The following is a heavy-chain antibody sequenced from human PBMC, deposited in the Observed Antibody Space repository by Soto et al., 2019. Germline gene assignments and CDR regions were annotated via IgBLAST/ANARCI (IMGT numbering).Heavy chain of an antibody. CDR3: ARAVRSGSYPYYYYGMDV. CDR2: INSDGSSA. CDR1: GFTFSSFW. V-gene: IGHV3-74*01. Sequence: GESLKISCAASGFTFSSFWMHWVRQAPGKGLVWVSRINSDGSSASYADSVKGRFTISRDNAKNTLYRQMNSLRAEDTAVYYCARAVRSGSYPYYYYGMDVWGQGTTVTVSS. J-gene: IGHJ6*02. D-gene: IGHD3-10*01.